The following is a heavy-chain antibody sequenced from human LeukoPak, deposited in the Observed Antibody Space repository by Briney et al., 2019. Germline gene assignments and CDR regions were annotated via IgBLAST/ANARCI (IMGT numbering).Heavy chain of an antibody. D-gene: IGHD3-10*01. CDR2: INPNSGGT. J-gene: IGHJ5*02. CDR1: GYTFTGYY. V-gene: IGHV1-2*02. Sequence: GASVKVSCKASGYTFTGYYMHWVRQAPGQGLEWMGWINPNSGGTNYAQKFQGRVTMTRDTSISTAYMELSRLRSDDTAVYYCARDPPPIYGSGSSQPYNWFDPWGQGTLVTVSS. CDR3: ARDPPPIYGSGSSQPYNWFDP.